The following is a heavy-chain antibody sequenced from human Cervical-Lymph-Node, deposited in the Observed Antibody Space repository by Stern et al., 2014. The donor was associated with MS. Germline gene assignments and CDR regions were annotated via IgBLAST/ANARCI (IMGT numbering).Heavy chain of an antibody. Sequence: VQLVQSGTEVKKPGASVKVSCKTSGYTFRKYGISWVRQAPGPGLEWMGWISGYNDGTTYVDKFQGRVTMTTDTSTSTAYLELRSLRSDDTAVYYCARDSHISVAGTRGGFDPWGQGTLVTVSS. CDR3: ARDSHISVAGTRGGFDP. CDR1: GYTFRKYG. D-gene: IGHD6-19*01. J-gene: IGHJ5*02. V-gene: IGHV1-18*01. CDR2: ISGYNDGT.